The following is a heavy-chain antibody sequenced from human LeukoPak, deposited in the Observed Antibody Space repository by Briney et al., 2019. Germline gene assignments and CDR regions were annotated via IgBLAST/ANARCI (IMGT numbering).Heavy chain of an antibody. CDR1: GFTFSSYG. Sequence: PGRSLRLSCAASGFTFSSYGMHWVRQAPGKGLEWVAVIWYDGSNKYYADSVKGRFTISRDNSKNTLYLQMNSLRAEDTAVYYCAIVDTRDWLEIMTDWGQGTLVTVSS. V-gene: IGHV3-33*01. D-gene: IGHD3/OR15-3a*01. J-gene: IGHJ4*02. CDR2: IWYDGSNK. CDR3: AIVDTRDWLEIMTD.